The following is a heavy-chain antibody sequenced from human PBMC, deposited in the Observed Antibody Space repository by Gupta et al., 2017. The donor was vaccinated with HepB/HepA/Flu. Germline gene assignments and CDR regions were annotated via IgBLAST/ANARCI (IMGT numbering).Heavy chain of an antibody. CDR3: ARTDSLDY. CDR2: ISSDGNNK. Sequence: QVHLVESGGGVVQPGRSLRLSCAASGFTFSSYAMHWVRQAPGKGLEWVAVISSDGNNKFYADSVKGRFTISRDNSKNTLYLQMNSLRGEDTALYYWARTDSLDYWGQGALVTVSS. V-gene: IGHV3-30-3*01. CDR1: GFTFSSYA. J-gene: IGHJ4*02.